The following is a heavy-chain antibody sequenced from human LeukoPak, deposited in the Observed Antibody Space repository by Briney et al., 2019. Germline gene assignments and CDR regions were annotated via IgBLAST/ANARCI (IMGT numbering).Heavy chain of an antibody. D-gene: IGHD2-15*01. J-gene: IGHJ6*02. CDR1: GGSISSYY. Sequence: PSETLSLTCTVSGGSISSYYWGWIRQPAGKGLEWIGRIYTSGSTNYNPSLKSRVTMSVDTSKNQFSLKLSSVTAADTAVYYCARDPGPYCSGGSCYRPVGYYYYGMDVWGQGTTVTVSS. V-gene: IGHV4-4*07. CDR3: ARDPGPYCSGGSCYRPVGYYYYGMDV. CDR2: IYTSGST.